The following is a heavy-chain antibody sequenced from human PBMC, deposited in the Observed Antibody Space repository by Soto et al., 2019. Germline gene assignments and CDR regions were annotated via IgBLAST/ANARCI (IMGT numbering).Heavy chain of an antibody. V-gene: IGHV3-23*01. J-gene: IGHJ4*02. CDR1: GFTFSSYA. Sequence: GGSLRLSCAASGFTFSSYAMSWVRQAPGKGLEWVSAISGSGGSTYYADSVKGRFTISRDNSKNTLYLQMNSLRAEDTAVYYCAKDGSLIVVTATFDYWGQGTLVTVSS. CDR3: AKDGSLIVVTATFDY. D-gene: IGHD2-21*02. CDR2: ISGSGGST.